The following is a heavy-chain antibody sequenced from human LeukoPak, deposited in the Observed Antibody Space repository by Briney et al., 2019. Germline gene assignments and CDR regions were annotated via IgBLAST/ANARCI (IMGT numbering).Heavy chain of an antibody. CDR1: AFTFSSYS. Sequence: PGGSLRLSCAASAFTFSSYSMNWVRQAPGKGLEWVSSISSSSSYIYYADSVKGRFTISRDNFKNTLYLQMNSLRAEDTAIYYCARDLVVAGLVPWGQGTLVLVSS. CDR3: ARDLVVAGLVP. J-gene: IGHJ5*02. CDR2: ISSSSSYI. V-gene: IGHV3-21*01. D-gene: IGHD3-22*01.